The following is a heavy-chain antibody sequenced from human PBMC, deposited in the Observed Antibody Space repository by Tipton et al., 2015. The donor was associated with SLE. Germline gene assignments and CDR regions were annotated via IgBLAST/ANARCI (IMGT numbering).Heavy chain of an antibody. Sequence: SLRLSCAASGFTFSSYGMHWVRQAPGKGLEWVAVIWYDGSNKYYADSVKGRFTISRDNSKNTLYLQMNSLRAEDTAVYYCASGIVGATTVLDYWGQGTLVTVSS. V-gene: IGHV3-33*08. D-gene: IGHD1-26*01. CDR1: GFTFSSYG. CDR3: ASGIVGATTVLDY. CDR2: IWYDGSNK. J-gene: IGHJ4*02.